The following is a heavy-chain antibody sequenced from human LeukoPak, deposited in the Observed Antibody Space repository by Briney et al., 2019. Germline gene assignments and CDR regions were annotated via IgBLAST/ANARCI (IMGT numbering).Heavy chain of an antibody. J-gene: IGHJ6*02. CDR2: ISYDGSNK. V-gene: IGHV3-30*03. D-gene: IGHD5/OR15-5a*01. CDR1: GFTFSSYG. Sequence: QPGGSLRLSCAASGFTFSSYGMHWVRQAPGKGLEWVAVISYDGSNKYYADSVKGRFTISRDNSKNTLYLQMNSLRAEDTAVYYCARDSTYGMDVWGQGTTVTVSS. CDR3: ARDSTYGMDV.